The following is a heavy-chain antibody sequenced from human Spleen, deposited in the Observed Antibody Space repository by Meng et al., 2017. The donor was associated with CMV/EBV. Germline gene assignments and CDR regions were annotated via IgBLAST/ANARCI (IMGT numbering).Heavy chain of an antibody. Sequence: ASVKVSCKASGYIFTGKYIHWVRQAPGQGLEWMGWINPNTGGTNYAQKFQGRVTMTRDTSITTAYMELNRLRSDDTALYFCARYNWNSRYLDLWGRGTLVTVSS. V-gene: IGHV1-2*02. CDR1: GYIFTGKY. J-gene: IGHJ2*01. CDR3: ARYNWNSRYLDL. CDR2: INPNTGGT. D-gene: IGHD1-7*01.